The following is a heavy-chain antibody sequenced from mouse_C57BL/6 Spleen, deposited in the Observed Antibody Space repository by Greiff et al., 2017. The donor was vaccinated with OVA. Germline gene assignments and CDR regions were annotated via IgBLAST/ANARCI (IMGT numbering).Heavy chain of an antibody. Sequence: VQLQQPGAELVMPGASVKLSCKASGYTFTSYWMHWVKQRPGQGLEWIGDIDPSDSYTNYNQKFKGKSTLTVDKSSSTAYMQLSSLTSEDSAVYYCARKPAQSAMDYWGQGTSVTVSS. CDR1: GYTFTSYW. CDR2: IDPSDSYT. V-gene: IGHV1-69*01. J-gene: IGHJ4*01. D-gene: IGHD3-2*02. CDR3: ARKPAQSAMDY.